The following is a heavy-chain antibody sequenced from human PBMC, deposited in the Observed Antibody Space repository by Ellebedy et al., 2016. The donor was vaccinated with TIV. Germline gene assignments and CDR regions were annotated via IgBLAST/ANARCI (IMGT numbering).Heavy chain of an antibody. Sequence: GESLKISCAASGFTFSSYTMHCVRQAPGKGLEYVSSISSNGDRTYYANSVKGRFTISRDNSKNTLYLQMGSLRAEDMAMYYCAIARILTGWGSFDIWGQGTVVTVSS. J-gene: IGHJ3*02. CDR3: AIARILTGWGSFDI. D-gene: IGHD3-9*01. CDR2: ISSNGDRT. V-gene: IGHV3-64*01. CDR1: GFTFSSYT.